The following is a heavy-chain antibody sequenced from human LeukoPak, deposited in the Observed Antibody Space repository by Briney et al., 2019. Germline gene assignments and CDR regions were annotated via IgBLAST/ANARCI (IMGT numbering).Heavy chain of an antibody. V-gene: IGHV3-21*01. Sequence: GGSLRLSCAASGFTFSSYSMNWVRQAPGKGLEWVSSISSSSSYIYYTDSVKGRFTISRDNAKNSLYLQMNSLRAEDTAVYYCARSFLSIAAAATDYWGQGTLVTVSS. J-gene: IGHJ4*02. CDR3: ARSFLSIAAAATDY. CDR1: GFTFSSYS. CDR2: ISSSSSYI. D-gene: IGHD6-13*01.